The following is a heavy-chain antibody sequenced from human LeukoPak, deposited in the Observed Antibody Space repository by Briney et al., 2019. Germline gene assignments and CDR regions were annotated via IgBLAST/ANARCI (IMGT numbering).Heavy chain of an antibody. CDR2: IISSGGVT. CDR3: ARENSGSYYQFDC. Sequence: GGSLRLSCAASGFPFSSYAMSWVRQAPGKGLEWVSSIISSGGVTYYADSVKGRFTISRDNSKNTVYLQMNSLRPEDTAVYYCARENSGSYYQFDCWGQGTLVTVSS. CDR1: GFPFSSYA. D-gene: IGHD1-26*01. J-gene: IGHJ4*02. V-gene: IGHV3-23*01.